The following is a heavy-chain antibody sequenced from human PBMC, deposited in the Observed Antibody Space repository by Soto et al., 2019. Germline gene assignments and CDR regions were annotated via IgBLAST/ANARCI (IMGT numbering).Heavy chain of an antibody. CDR1: GYTLTELS. D-gene: IGHD2-2*01. Sequence: GASVKVSCKVSGYTLTELSMHWVRQAPGKGLEWMGGFDPEDGETIYAQKFQGWVTMTRDTSISTAYMELSRLRSDDTAVYYCARGGYCSSTSCYAPGTRNWFDPWGQGTLVTVSS. V-gene: IGHV1-24*01. CDR3: ARGGYCSSTSCYAPGTRNWFDP. CDR2: FDPEDGET. J-gene: IGHJ5*02.